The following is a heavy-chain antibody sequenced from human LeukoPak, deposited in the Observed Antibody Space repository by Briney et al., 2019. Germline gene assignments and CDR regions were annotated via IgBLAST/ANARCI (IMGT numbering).Heavy chain of an antibody. D-gene: IGHD2-2*01. CDR2: ISSSSSTI. J-gene: IGHJ3*02. Sequence: GGSLRLSCAASGFTFSSYSMNWVRQAPGKGLEWVSYISSSSSTIYYADSVKGRFTISRDNAKNSLYLQMNSLRAEDTAVYYCASHETGYCSSTSCYAGAFDIWGQGTMVTVSS. CDR3: ASHETGYCSSTSCYAGAFDI. CDR1: GFTFSSYS. V-gene: IGHV3-48*04.